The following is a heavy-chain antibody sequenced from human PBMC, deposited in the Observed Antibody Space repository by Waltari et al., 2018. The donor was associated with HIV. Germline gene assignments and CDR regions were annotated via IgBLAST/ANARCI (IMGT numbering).Heavy chain of an antibody. CDR3: AGEGLYSSGWYPFDS. CDR1: GYRFTNYA. Sequence: QVQLVQSGAEVKKPGASVKLSCKASGYRFTNYAMHWVRQAPGQGLEWTGWINFGNGDTKNSQKFQGRVTITGDTAANIAYMGLSSLRSEDTAVYCCAGEGLYSSGWYPFDSWGQGTLVTVSS. V-gene: IGHV1-3*01. J-gene: IGHJ4*02. CDR2: INFGNGDT. D-gene: IGHD6-19*01.